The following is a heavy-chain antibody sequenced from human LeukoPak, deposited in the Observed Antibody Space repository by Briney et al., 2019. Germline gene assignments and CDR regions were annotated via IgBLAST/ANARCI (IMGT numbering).Heavy chain of an antibody. J-gene: IGHJ3*02. Sequence: GGSLRLSCAASGFTFSSYSMNWVRQAPGKGLEWVSSISSSSRYIYYADSVKGRFTISRDNAKNSLYLQMNSLRAEDTAVYYCARDDGYCSGGSCYSLAFDIWGQGTMVTVSS. D-gene: IGHD2-15*01. CDR1: GFTFSSYS. V-gene: IGHV3-21*06. CDR2: ISSSSRYI. CDR3: ARDDGYCSGGSCYSLAFDI.